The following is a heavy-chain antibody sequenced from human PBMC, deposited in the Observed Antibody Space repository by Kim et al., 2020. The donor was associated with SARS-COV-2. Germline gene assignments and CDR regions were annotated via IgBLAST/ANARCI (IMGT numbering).Heavy chain of an antibody. J-gene: IGHJ6*02. V-gene: IGHV3-43*02. CDR1: GFTFDDYA. CDR2: MGGDGSIT. D-gene: IGHD3-16*01. Sequence: GGSLRLSCVTSGFTFDDYALHWVRQPPGKGLEWVAVMGGDGSITSYADSVKGRFTISRDNSKNSLYLQMTSLRIEDTALYYCAKDLYLWGTYPAYYFYGMDVWGQGTTVTVSS. CDR3: AKDLYLWGTYPAYYFYGMDV.